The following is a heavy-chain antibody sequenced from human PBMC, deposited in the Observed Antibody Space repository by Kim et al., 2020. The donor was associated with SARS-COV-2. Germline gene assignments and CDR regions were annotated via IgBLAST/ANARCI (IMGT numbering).Heavy chain of an antibody. Sequence: SETLSLTCAVSGGSISSSNWWSWVRQPPGKGLEWIGEIYHSGSTNYNPSLKSRVTISVDKSKNQFSLKLSSVTAADTAVYYCARISGSYYGYYYYYGMDVWGQGTTVTVSS. D-gene: IGHD1-26*01. CDR1: GGSISSSNW. CDR2: IYHSGST. CDR3: ARISGSYYGYYYYYGMDV. J-gene: IGHJ6*02. V-gene: IGHV4-4*02.